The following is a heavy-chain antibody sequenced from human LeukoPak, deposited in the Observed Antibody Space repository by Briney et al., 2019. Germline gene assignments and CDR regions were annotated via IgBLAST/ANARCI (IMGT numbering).Heavy chain of an antibody. CDR1: GGTFSSYA. CDR3: ATLLRAAFDY. Sequence: ASVKVSCKASGGTFSSYAISWVRQAPGQGLEWMGGFDPEDGETIYAQKFQGRVTMTEDTSTDTAYMELSSLRSEDTAVYYCATLLRAAFDYWGQGTLVTVSS. CDR2: FDPEDGET. V-gene: IGHV1-24*01. J-gene: IGHJ4*02.